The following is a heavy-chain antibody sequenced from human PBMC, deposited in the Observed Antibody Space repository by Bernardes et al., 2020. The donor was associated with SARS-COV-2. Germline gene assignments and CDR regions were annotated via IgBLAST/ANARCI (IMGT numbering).Heavy chain of an antibody. CDR3: AAGDGYLYWYFDL. Sequence: GGSLRLSCAASGFTFSTYGMHWVRQAPGKGLEWVAVISYDGSNKYYADSVKGRFTISRDNSKNTLYLQMNSLRADDTAVYYCAAGDGYLYWYFDLWGRGTLVTVSS. J-gene: IGHJ2*01. V-gene: IGHV3-30*03. D-gene: IGHD5-12*01. CDR1: GFTFSTYG. CDR2: ISYDGSNK.